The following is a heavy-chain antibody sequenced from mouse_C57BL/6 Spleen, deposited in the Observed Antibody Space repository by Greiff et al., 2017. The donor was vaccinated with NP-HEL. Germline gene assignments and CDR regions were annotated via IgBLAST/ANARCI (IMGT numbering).Heavy chain of an antibody. J-gene: IGHJ2*01. CDR3: ARHEGVYYGNWFDY. CDR1: GYTFTEYT. V-gene: IGHV1-62-2*01. D-gene: IGHD2-1*01. Sequence: QVHVKQSGAELVKPGASVKLSCKASGYTFTEYTIHWVKQRSGQGLEWIGWFYPGSGSIKYNEKFKDKATLTSDKSTSTVYMELSRLTSEDSAVYFCARHEGVYYGNWFDYWGQGTTLTVSS. CDR2: FYPGSGSI.